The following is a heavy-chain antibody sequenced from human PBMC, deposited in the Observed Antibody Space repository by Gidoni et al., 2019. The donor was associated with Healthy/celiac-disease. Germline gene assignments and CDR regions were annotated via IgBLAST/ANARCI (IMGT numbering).Heavy chain of an antibody. J-gene: IGHJ4*02. CDR1: GFTFSSYW. D-gene: IGHD1-26*01. CDR3: ARDVGGGSYLTRFDY. Sequence: EVQLVESGGGLVQPGGSLRLSCAASGFTFSSYWMCWVRQAPGKGLEWVANIKQDGSEKYYVDSVKGRFTISRDNAKNSLYLQMNSLRAEDTAVYYCARDVGGGSYLTRFDYWGQGTLVTVSS. CDR2: IKQDGSEK. V-gene: IGHV3-7*01.